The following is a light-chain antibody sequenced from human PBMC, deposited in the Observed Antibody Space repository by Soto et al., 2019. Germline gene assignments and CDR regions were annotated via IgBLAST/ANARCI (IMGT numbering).Light chain of an antibody. V-gene: IGKV3-20*01. CDR2: GAS. CDR3: QQYGSSPVT. Sequence: IVLTQSPGTLSLSPGERATLSCRASQSVSSSYLAWYQQKPGQAPRLLIYGASSRATGIPDRFSGSGSGTDFTLTISRLEPEDIAVYYCQQYGSSPVTFGQGAKLEIK. J-gene: IGKJ2*01. CDR1: QSVSSSY.